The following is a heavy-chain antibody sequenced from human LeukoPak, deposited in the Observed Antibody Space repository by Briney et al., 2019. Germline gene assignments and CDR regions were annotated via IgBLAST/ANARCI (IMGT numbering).Heavy chain of an antibody. Sequence: SETLSLTCSVSGYSISSGYYWGWIRQPPGKGLEWIANIYHSGSTYYNPSLKSRVTISVDTSKNQFSLKLSSVTAADTAVYYCARGQYSYGTRLGYYYYYYMDVWGKGTTVTVSS. CDR1: GYSISSGYY. V-gene: IGHV4-38-2*02. CDR3: ARGQYSYGTRLGYYYYYYMDV. D-gene: IGHD5-18*01. CDR2: IYHSGST. J-gene: IGHJ6*03.